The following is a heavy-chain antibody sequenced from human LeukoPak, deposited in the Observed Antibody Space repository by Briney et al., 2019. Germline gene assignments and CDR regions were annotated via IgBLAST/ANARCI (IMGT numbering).Heavy chain of an antibody. D-gene: IGHD1-1*01. V-gene: IGHV3-30*04. CDR2: ISYDGRIK. CDR3: ARGEYDSRETKFDY. Sequence: GGSLRLSCAASGFTFNNYLMRWVRQSPGKGLEWVAVISYDGRIKYYADSVKGRFTISRDNSKNTLYLQMNSLRAEDTAVYYCARGEYDSRETKFDYWGQGTLVTVSS. CDR1: GFTFNNYL. J-gene: IGHJ4*02.